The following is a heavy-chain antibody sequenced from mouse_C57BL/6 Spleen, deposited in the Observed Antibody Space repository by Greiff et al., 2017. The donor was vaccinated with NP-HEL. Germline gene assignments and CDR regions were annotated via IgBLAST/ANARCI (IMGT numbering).Heavy chain of an antibody. Sequence: VQLQQSGAELVKPGASVKISCKASGYAFSSYWMNWVKQRPGKGLEWIGQIYPGDGDTNYNGKFKGKATLTADKSSSTAYMQLSSLTSEDSAVYFCAREGVSDYFDYWGQGTTLTVSS. CDR2: IYPGDGDT. CDR1: GYAFSSYW. CDR3: AREGVSDYFDY. V-gene: IGHV1-80*01. J-gene: IGHJ2*01. D-gene: IGHD2-12*01.